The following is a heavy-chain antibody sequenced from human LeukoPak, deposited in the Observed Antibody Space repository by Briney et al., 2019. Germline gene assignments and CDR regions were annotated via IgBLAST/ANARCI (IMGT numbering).Heavy chain of an antibody. D-gene: IGHD3-10*01. V-gene: IGHV4-4*02. J-gene: IGHJ6*02. CDR2: IYHSGST. CDR3: ARSGFGDKPGMDV. CDR1: GGSISSSNW. Sequence: SGTLSLTCAVSGGSISSSNWWSWVRQPPGKGLEWIGEIYHSGSTNYNPSLKSRVTISVDKSKNQFSLKLSSVTAADTAVYYCARSGFGDKPGMDVWGQGTTVTVSS.